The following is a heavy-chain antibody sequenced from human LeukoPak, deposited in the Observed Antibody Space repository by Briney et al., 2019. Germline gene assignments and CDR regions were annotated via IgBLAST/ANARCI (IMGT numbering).Heavy chain of an antibody. Sequence: AGGSLRLSCAASGFTFRSYAMSWVRQAPGKGLAWLSVIYSGGTTYYADSVKGRFTISRDNSMNTVYLQMNSLRVEDTAVYYCTRGGSVPATRSFDYWGQGTLVTVSS. J-gene: IGHJ4*02. CDR1: GFTFRSYA. V-gene: IGHV3-66*01. CDR3: TRGGSVPATRSFDY. D-gene: IGHD6-19*01. CDR2: IYSGGTT.